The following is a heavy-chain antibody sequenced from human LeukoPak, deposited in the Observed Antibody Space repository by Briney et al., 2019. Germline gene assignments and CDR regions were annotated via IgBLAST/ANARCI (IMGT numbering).Heavy chain of an antibody. D-gene: IGHD6-19*01. CDR3: AKRSEPGIAVAGYFDY. V-gene: IGHV3-23*01. Sequence: GGSLRLSCAASGFTFSSYAMSWVRQAPGKGLEWVSAISGSGGSTYYADSVKGRFTISRDNSKNTLYLQMNSLRAEDTAVYYWAKRSEPGIAVAGYFDYWGQGTLVTVSS. J-gene: IGHJ4*02. CDR2: ISGSGGST. CDR1: GFTFSSYA.